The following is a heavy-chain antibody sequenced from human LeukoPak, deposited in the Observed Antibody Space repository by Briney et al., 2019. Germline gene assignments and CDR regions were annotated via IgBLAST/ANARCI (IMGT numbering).Heavy chain of an antibody. CDR2: ISSSGSTI. V-gene: IGHV3-11*01. D-gene: IGHD2-15*01. Sequence: GGSLRLSCAASGFTFSDYYMSWIRQAPGKGLEWVSHISSSGSTIYYADSVKGRFTISRDNAKNSLYLQMNSLRAEDTAVYYCARDCSGGSCYSWEGAYYYGMDVWGQGTTVTVSS. CDR1: GFTFSDYY. CDR3: ARDCSGGSCYSWEGAYYYGMDV. J-gene: IGHJ6*02.